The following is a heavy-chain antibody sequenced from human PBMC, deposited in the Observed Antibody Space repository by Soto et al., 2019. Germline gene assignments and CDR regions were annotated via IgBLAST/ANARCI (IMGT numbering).Heavy chain of an antibody. Sequence: EVQLVETGGGLIQPGGSLRLSCAVTGFTVSSNYMSWVRQAPGKGLEWVSVIYSGGTTYSADSVKGRFTISRDDSKNTLYLQMNSQRAEDTAVYYCARAWWSSSRWFDPWGQGTLVTVSS. CDR3: ARAWWSSSRWFDP. V-gene: IGHV3-53*02. CDR1: GFTVSSNY. CDR2: IYSGGTT. D-gene: IGHD6-6*01. J-gene: IGHJ5*02.